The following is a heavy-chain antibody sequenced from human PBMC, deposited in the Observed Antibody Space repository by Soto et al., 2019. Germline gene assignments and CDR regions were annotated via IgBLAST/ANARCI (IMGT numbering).Heavy chain of an antibody. J-gene: IGHJ4*02. CDR1: GYTFTSYA. D-gene: IGHD3-22*01. V-gene: IGHV1-3*01. CDR2: FNAGNGNT. Sequence: QVQLVQSGAEVKKPGASVKVSCKASGYTFTSYAIHWVRQAPGQRLEWMEWFNAGNGNTKYSQKSQGRVTITWDTSASAADMELSSLRSEDTAVYYCARGDYYDIHDYWGQGPLVTVSS. CDR3: ARGDYYDIHDY.